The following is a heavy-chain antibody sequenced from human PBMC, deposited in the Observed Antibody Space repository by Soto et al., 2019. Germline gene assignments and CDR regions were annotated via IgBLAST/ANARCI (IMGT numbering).Heavy chain of an antibody. J-gene: IGHJ6*02. Sequence: PGGSLRLSCTASAFTFTNYAMSWVRQAPGKGLEWVSAISGSGSNTYYADSVKGRFTISRDKSKNTLYLQMNSLRADDTAMYYCARDRFPYGMDVWGQGTTVTVSS. D-gene: IGHD3-10*01. CDR1: AFTFTNYA. CDR2: ISGSGSNT. V-gene: IGHV3-23*01. CDR3: ARDRFPYGMDV.